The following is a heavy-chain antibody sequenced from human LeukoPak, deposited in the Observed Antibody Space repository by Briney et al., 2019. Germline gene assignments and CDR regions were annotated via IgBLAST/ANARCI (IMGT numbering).Heavy chain of an antibody. V-gene: IGHV1-18*01. CDR2: VRAYNDNA. CDR3: ARADYDFVWGSYRLPDP. Sequence: ASVKVSCKASGYTFASYGVSWVRQAPGQGLEWMGWVRAYNDNAKYAQKFQGRVTMTRNTSISTAYMELSSLRSEDTAMYYCARADYDFVWGSYRLPDPWGQGTLVTVSS. CDR1: GYTFASYG. J-gene: IGHJ5*02. D-gene: IGHD3-16*02.